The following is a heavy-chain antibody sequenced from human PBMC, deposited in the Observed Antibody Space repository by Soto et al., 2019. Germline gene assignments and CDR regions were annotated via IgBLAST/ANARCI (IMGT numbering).Heavy chain of an antibody. V-gene: IGHV4-34*01. CDR3: ARAIVVVPAAIPVDYYYGMDV. D-gene: IGHD2-2*02. CDR1: GGSFSGYY. Sequence: SETLSLTCAVYGGSFSGYYWSWIRQPPGKGLELIGEINHSGSTNYNPSLKSRVTISVDTSKNQFSLKLSSVTAADTAVYYCARAIVVVPAAIPVDYYYGMDVWGQGTTVTVSS. J-gene: IGHJ6*02. CDR2: INHSGST.